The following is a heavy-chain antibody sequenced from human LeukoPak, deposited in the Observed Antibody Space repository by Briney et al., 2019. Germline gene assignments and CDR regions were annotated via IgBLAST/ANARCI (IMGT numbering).Heavy chain of an antibody. CDR1: GFTFSSYA. J-gene: IGHJ4*02. CDR2: ISGSGGST. D-gene: IGHD3-22*01. V-gene: IGHV3-23*01. CDR3: AKVSLPYYYDSSGYYLRYYFDY. Sequence: GGSLRLSCAASGFTFSSYAMSWVRQAPGKGLEWVSAISGSGGSTYYADSVKGRFTISRDNSKNTLYLQMNSLRAEDTAVYYCAKVSLPYYYDSSGYYLRYYFDYWGQGTLVTVSS.